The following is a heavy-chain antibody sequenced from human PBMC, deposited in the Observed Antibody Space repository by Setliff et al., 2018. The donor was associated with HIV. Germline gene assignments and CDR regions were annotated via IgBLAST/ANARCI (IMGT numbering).Heavy chain of an antibody. CDR2: IYPDDSNI. CDR3: ARRDGRSMNAFQI. CDR1: DYTFTTYW. Sequence: PGESPKISCKAVDYTFTTYWIGWVRQMPGEGLEWMGIIYPDDSNIRYNPSFQSQVTISADKSITTAYLEIHNLKASDTATYYCARRDGRSMNAFQIRGPGTMVTVSS. V-gene: IGHV5-51*01. D-gene: IGHD6-13*01. J-gene: IGHJ3*01.